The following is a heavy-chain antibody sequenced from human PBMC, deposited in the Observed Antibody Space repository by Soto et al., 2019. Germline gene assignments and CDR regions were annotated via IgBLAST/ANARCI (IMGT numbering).Heavy chain of an antibody. J-gene: IGHJ4*02. Sequence: GGSLRLSCAASGFTFTFYAMSWVRQAPGKGLQWVSGITGSGDISYYADSVKDRFTISRDNSKNTLYLQMSSLRAEDTAVYYCAKAFYYYDSSGYYYFDYWGQGTLVTVSS. CDR3: AKAFYYYDSSGYYYFDY. CDR1: GFTFTFYA. V-gene: IGHV3-23*01. D-gene: IGHD3-22*01. CDR2: ITGSGDIS.